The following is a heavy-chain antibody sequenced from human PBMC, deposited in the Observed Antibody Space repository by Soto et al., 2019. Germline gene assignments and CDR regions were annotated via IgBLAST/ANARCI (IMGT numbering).Heavy chain of an antibody. CDR2: IYYSGST. J-gene: IGHJ5*02. D-gene: IGHD3-16*01. CDR3: ARAAEGGGRFDP. V-gene: IGHV4-31*03. CDR1: GGSISSGGYY. Sequence: QVQLQESGPGLVKPSQTLSLTCTVSGGSISSGGYYWSWIRQHPGKGLEWIGYIYYSGSTYYNPSLKSRVTIAVDTSKNPFSLKLRSVAAADAAVYYCARAAEGGGRFDPWGQGTLVTVSS.